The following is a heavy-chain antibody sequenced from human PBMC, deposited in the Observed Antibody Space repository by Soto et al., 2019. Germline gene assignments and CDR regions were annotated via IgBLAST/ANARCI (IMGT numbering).Heavy chain of an antibody. CDR2: ISYDGSNK. Sequence: GGSLRLSCAASGFTFSSYGMHWVRQAPGKGLEWVAVISYDGSNKYYADSVKGRFTISRDNSKNTLYLQMNSLRAEDTAVYYCAKDLNSSSWLAWGNSVFDYWGQGTLVTVSS. CDR1: GFTFSSYG. J-gene: IGHJ4*02. V-gene: IGHV3-30*18. D-gene: IGHD6-13*01. CDR3: AKDLNSSSWLAWGNSVFDY.